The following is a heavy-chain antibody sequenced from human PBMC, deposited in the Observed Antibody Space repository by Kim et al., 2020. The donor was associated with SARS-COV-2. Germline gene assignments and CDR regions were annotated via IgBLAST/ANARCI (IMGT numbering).Heavy chain of an antibody. V-gene: IGHV4-39*01. J-gene: IGHJ5*02. CDR3: ARQARRGHIVARHDWFDP. Sequence: SETLSLTCTVSGGSISSSSYYWGWIRQPPGKGLEWIGSIYYSGSTYYNPSLKSRVTISVDTSKNQFSLKLSSVTAADTAVYYCARQARRGHIVARHDWFDPWGPGTLFTVAS. CDR2: IYYSGST. D-gene: IGHD2-15*01. CDR1: GGSISSSSYY.